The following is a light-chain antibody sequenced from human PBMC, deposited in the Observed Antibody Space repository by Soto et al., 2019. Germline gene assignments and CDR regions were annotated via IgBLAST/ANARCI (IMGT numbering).Light chain of an antibody. V-gene: IGKV1-5*01. CDR2: DAS. Sequence: DIQMTQSPSTLSASVGDRVTITHRASQSITTWLAWYQKKPGNAPKLLIYDASSLVSGVPSRFSGSGSGTEFTLTISSLQPDDFATNFCQQYDGSSSFGQGTELEIK. J-gene: IGKJ2*03. CDR3: QQYDGSSS. CDR1: QSITTW.